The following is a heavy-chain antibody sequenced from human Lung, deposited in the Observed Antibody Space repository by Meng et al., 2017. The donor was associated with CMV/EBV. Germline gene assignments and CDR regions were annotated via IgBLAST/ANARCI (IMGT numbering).Heavy chain of an antibody. J-gene: IGHJ4*02. CDR2: ISSSSSYI. CDR3: ARDNSYGDEYYFDY. Sequence: GESLKISCAASGFTFSSYSMNWVRQAPGKGLEWVSSISSSSSYIYYADSVKGRFTIFRDNTKNSLYLQMNSLRAEDTAVYYCARDNSYGDEYYFDYWGQGTLVTVSS. V-gene: IGHV3-21*01. CDR1: GFTFSSYS. D-gene: IGHD5-18*01.